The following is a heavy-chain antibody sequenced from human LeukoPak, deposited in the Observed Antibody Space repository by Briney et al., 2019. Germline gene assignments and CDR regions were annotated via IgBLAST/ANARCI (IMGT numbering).Heavy chain of an antibody. D-gene: IGHD3-3*01. J-gene: IGHJ4*02. CDR3: AKVGFSEMEWLLYSDH. CDR2: ISGSSGHT. Sequence: GGSLRLSCAASGLTFSSYAMSWVRQAPGKGLEWVSAISGSSGHTYYADSVKGRFTISRDNSKNTLYLHMNSLRAEDTAVYYCAKVGFSEMEWLLYSDHWGQGTLVTVSS. CDR1: GLTFSSYA. V-gene: IGHV3-23*01.